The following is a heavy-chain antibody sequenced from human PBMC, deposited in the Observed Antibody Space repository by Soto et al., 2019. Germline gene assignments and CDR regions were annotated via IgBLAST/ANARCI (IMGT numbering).Heavy chain of an antibody. J-gene: IGHJ4*02. CDR3: ATTPRGLLYY. D-gene: IGHD4-17*01. CDR1: GFTFSSYS. CDR2: ISSSSSYI. Sequence: EVQLVESGGGLVKPGGSLRLSCAASGFTFSSYSMNWVRQATGKGLEWVSSISSSSSYIYYADSVKGRFTISRDNAKNSLYLQMNSLRAEDTAVYYCATTPRGLLYYWGQGTLVTVSS. V-gene: IGHV3-21*01.